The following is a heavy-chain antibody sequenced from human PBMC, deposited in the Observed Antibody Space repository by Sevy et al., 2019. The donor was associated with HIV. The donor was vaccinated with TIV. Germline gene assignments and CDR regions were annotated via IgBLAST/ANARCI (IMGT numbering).Heavy chain of an antibody. J-gene: IGHJ4*02. CDR3: ARGGYYYDNATYYALDS. CDR2: IWSDGAYQ. V-gene: IGHV3-33*01. Sequence: GGSLRLSCAATGFTFSNYAMHWVRQAPGKGMEWVAIIWSDGAYQYHGDSVKSRFAISRDNSKNTLYLQMNNVRVEDTAVYYCARGGYYYDNATYYALDSWGQGTLLTVSS. D-gene: IGHD3-22*01. CDR1: GFTFSNYA.